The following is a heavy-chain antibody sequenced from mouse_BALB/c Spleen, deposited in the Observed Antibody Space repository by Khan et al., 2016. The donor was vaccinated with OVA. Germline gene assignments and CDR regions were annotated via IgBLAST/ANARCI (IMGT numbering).Heavy chain of an antibody. D-gene: IGHD2-14*01. CDR2: IWGGGGT. V-gene: IGHV2-6-4*01. CDR1: GFSLSRYN. J-gene: IGHJ4*01. CDR3: ARAYYRYDGYYAMDY. Sequence: VKLEVSGPGLVTPSQSLSITCTVSGFSLSRYNIHWVRQPPGKGLEWLGMIWGGGGTDYNSTLKSRLTISKDNSKGQVFLKMNSLQTDDTAMYYCARAYYRYDGYYAMDYWGQGTSVTVSS.